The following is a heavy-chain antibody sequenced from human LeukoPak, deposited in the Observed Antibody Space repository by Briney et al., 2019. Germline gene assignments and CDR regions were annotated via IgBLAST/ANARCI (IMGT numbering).Heavy chain of an antibody. CDR2: ISYDGSNK. D-gene: IGHD1-26*01. V-gene: IGHV3-30*03. CDR3: ATHDQWELLLVPSDY. CDR1: GFTFSSYG. J-gene: IGHJ4*02. Sequence: PGGSLRLSCAASGFTFSSYGMHWVRQAPGKGLEWVAVISYDGSNKYYADSVQGRFTISRDNSKNTLYLQMNSLRAEDTAVYYCATHDQWELLLVPSDYWGQGTLVTVSS.